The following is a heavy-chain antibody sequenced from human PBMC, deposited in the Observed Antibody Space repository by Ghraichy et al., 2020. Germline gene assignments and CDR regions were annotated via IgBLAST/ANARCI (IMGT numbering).Heavy chain of an antibody. D-gene: IGHD6-19*01. CDR2: IYYSGST. V-gene: IGHV4-39*01. CDR1: GGSISSSSYY. Sequence: SETLSLTCTVSGGSISSSSYYWGWIRQPPGKGLEWIGSIYYSGSTYYNPSLKSRVTISVDTSKNQFSLKLSSVTAADTAVYYCARHANSGWTYYYYYYMDVWGKGTTVTVSS. CDR3: ARHANSGWTYYYYYYMDV. J-gene: IGHJ6*03.